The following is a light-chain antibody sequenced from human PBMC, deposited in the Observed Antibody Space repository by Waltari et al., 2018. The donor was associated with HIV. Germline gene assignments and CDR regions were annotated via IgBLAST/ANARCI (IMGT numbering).Light chain of an antibody. V-gene: IGLV2-14*01. CDR1: RSDVGAYKY. CDR3: ASYTTTSTWV. J-gene: IGLJ3*02. CDR2: EVN. Sequence: QSALTQPASVSGSPGQSITISCSGTRSDVGAYKYVSWYQQHPGKVPKLVIYEVNNRPSGISNRFFGSKSGNRASLTISGLQTEDEAEYYCASYTTTSTWVFGGGTKVTVL.